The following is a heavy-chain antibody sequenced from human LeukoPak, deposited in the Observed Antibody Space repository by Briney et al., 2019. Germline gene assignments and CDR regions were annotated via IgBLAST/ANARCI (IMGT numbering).Heavy chain of an antibody. Sequence: GGSLRLSGAASGFTFDDYAMHWVRQAPGKGLEWVSGISWNSGSIGYADSVKGRFTISRDNAKNSLYLQMNSLRAEDTALCYCAKALYCSSTSCAFDYWGQGTLVTVSS. CDR2: ISWNSGSI. D-gene: IGHD2-2*01. CDR3: AKALYCSSTSCAFDY. V-gene: IGHV3-9*01. J-gene: IGHJ4*02. CDR1: GFTFDDYA.